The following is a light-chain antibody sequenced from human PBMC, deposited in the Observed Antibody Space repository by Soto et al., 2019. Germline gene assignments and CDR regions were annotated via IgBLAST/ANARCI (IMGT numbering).Light chain of an antibody. Sequence: IQLTQSPSSLSASVGDRFAITFRASQGIRSYLAWYQQKPGEAPKLLISIASILQSGVPSRFSGSGSGTDFVLTISSLQPEDSATYYCQQLDSMPITFGQGTRLEI. CDR2: IAS. J-gene: IGKJ5*01. CDR1: QGIRSY. CDR3: QQLDSMPIT. V-gene: IGKV1-9*01.